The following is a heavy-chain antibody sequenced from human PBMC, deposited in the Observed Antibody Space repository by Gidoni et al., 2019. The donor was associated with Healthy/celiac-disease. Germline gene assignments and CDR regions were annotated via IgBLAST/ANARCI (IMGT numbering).Heavy chain of an antibody. J-gene: IGHJ4*02. CDR2: ISGKSGSI. V-gene: IGHV3-9*01. D-gene: IGHD3-16*01. CDR3: AKDIERWGMGSVDY. CDR1: GFTFDDYA. Sequence: EVQLVESGGGLVQPGRSLRLSCSASGFTFDDYAMHWVRQAPGKGLEWVSGISGKSGSIGYADSVKGRFTISRDNAKNSLYLQMNSLRAEDTALYYCAKDIERWGMGSVDYWGQGTLVTVSS.